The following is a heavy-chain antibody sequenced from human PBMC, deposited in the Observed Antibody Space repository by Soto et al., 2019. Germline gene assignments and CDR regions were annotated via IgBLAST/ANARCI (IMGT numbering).Heavy chain of an antibody. CDR1: GGSFSSYA. Sequence: SVEVSCKASGGSFSSYASSWVRQSPGQGLEWMGGIIPIFGTANYAQKFQGRVTITADESTSTAYMELSSLRSEDTAVYYCARGKKPPYYDFWSGYYVGFDYWGQGTLVTVSS. V-gene: IGHV1-69*13. CDR3: ARGKKPPYYDFWSGYYVGFDY. CDR2: IIPIFGTA. D-gene: IGHD3-3*01. J-gene: IGHJ4*02.